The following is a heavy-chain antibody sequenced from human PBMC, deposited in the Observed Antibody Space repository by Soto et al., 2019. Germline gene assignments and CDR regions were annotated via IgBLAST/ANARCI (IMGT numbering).Heavy chain of an antibody. CDR1: GYTFTSYY. V-gene: IGHV1-46*01. CDR2: INPSGGST. J-gene: IGHJ6*02. CDR3: ARDPHSPLRVPRVVKTYYGMDV. D-gene: IGHD3-3*01. Sequence: ASVKVSCKASGYTFTSYYTHWVRQAPGQGLEWMGIINPSGGSTSYAQKFQGRVTMTRDTSTSTVYMELSSLRSEDTAVYYCARDPHSPLRVPRVVKTYYGMDVWGQGTTVTVSS.